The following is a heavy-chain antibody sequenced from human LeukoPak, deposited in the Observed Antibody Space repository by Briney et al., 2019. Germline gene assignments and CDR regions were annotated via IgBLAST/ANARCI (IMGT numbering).Heavy chain of an antibody. CDR1: GFPFDDYA. J-gene: IGHJ4*02. CDR2: IRWVGGST. Sequence: GGSLRLSCAASGFPFDDYAMHSVRQAPGKGVEGVSLIRWVGGSTHYAYSVKGRFTISRDNSKNSLYLQMNSLRAEDTALYYCAKDREPIYSSGWSYYFDYWGQGTLVTVSS. V-gene: IGHV3-43D*03. CDR3: AKDREPIYSSGWSYYFDY. D-gene: IGHD6-19*01.